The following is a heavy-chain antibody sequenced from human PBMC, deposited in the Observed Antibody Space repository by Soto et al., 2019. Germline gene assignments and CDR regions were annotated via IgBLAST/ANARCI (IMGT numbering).Heavy chain of an antibody. D-gene: IGHD2-2*01. Sequence: PGGSLRLSCAASGFTFSNAWMNWVRQAPGKGLEWVGRIKSKTDGGTTDYAAPVKGRFTISRDDSKNTLYLQMNSLKTEDTAVYYCTTEVPPPCPIEYENGFDPWGQGTLVTGSS. CDR2: IKSKTDGGTT. CDR1: GFTFSNAW. J-gene: IGHJ5*02. CDR3: TTEVPPPCPIEYENGFDP. V-gene: IGHV3-15*07.